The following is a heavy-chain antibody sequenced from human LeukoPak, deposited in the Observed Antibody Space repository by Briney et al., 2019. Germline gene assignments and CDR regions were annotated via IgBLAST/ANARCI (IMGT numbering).Heavy chain of an antibody. CDR2: ISSSGSTI. CDR1: GFTFSNYY. J-gene: IGHJ3*02. Sequence: GGSLRLSCAASGFTFSNYYMSWVRQAPGKGLEWVSYISSSGSTIYYADSVKGRFTISRDNAKNSLYLQMNSLRAEDTDVYYCARVRSEVAYHSFDMWGQGTMVTVFS. V-gene: IGHV3-11*01. CDR3: ARVRSEVAYHSFDM.